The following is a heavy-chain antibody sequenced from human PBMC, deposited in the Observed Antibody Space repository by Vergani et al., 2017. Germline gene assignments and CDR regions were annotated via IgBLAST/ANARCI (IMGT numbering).Heavy chain of an antibody. V-gene: IGHV4-59*02. CDR1: GASVNSYY. D-gene: IGHD6-19*01. J-gene: IGHJ5*02. CDR2: VSFRGDT. CDR3: ASDTHSGQRADR. Sequence: QVKLQESGPGLVKPSETLSLTCTVSGASVNSYYWSWIRQPPGTGLEWMGYVSFRGDTLYDPSVKCRMTISLNTSSNQFSLYLTSVTAADTAVYYCASDTHSGQRADRWGQGILVTVTS.